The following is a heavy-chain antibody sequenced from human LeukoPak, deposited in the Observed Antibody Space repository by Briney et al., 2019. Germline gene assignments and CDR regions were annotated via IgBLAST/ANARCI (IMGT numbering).Heavy chain of an antibody. CDR1: GFTFSTYA. CDR2: ISDDGRHN. D-gene: IGHD3-10*01. J-gene: IGHJ5*02. Sequence: PGGSLRLSCAASGFTFSTYAMNWVRQAPGKGLEWVAVISDDGRHNYYADSVKGRFTISRDNSKSTLYLQMNSLRAEDTAVYYCAGSPGVRGVKYNWFDPWGQGTLVTVSS. V-gene: IGHV3-30*04. CDR3: AGSPGVRGVKYNWFDP.